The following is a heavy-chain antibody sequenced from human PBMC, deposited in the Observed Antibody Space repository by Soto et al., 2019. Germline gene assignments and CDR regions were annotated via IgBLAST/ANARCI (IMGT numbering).Heavy chain of an antibody. D-gene: IGHD3-16*02. J-gene: IGHJ4*02. V-gene: IGHV3-23*01. CDR2: ISGSGGST. CDR3: AKGRRLMITFGGVIVRSLDY. CDR1: GFTFSSYA. Sequence: PGGSLRLSCAASGFTFSSYAMSWVRQAPGKGLEWVSAISGSGGSTYYADSVKGRFTISRDNSKNTLYLQMNSLRAEDTAVYYCAKGRRLMITFGGVIVRSLDYWGQGTLVTVSS.